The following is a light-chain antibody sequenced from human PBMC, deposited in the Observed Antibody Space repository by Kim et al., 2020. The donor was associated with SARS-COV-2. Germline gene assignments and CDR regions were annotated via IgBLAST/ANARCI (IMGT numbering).Light chain of an antibody. Sequence: AVGDRVTITCQASQDISNYLNWYQQKPGKAPKLLIYDASNLETGVPSRFSGSGSGTDFTFTISSLQPEDIATYYCQQYDNLPPLTFGGGTKVEIK. V-gene: IGKV1-33*01. CDR1: QDISNY. CDR3: QQYDNLPPLT. J-gene: IGKJ4*01. CDR2: DAS.